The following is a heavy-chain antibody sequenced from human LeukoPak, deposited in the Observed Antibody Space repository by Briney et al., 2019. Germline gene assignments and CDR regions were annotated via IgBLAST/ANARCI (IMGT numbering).Heavy chain of an antibody. CDR1: GFTFSSYW. Sequence: GGSLRLSCAASGFTFSSYWMHWVRQGPGKGLVWVSRIKSDGTSATYADSVQGRFTISRDNAKNTLYLQMNSLRAEDTALYHCARHSPLWGYWGQGTLVTVSS. V-gene: IGHV3-74*01. CDR2: IKSDGTSA. D-gene: IGHD7-27*01. CDR3: ARHSPLWGY. J-gene: IGHJ4*02.